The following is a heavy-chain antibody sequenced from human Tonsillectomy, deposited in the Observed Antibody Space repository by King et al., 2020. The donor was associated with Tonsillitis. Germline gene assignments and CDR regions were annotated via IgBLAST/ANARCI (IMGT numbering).Heavy chain of an antibody. D-gene: IGHD3-10*01. J-gene: IGHJ4*02. Sequence: QLQESGPGLVKPSETLSLTCSVSGGSISSSSYYWGWIRQPPGKGLEWIGSIYYSGSTYYNPSLRSRVTISVDTYKNQFSLRLSSVTAVDTAVFYCARQYYYGSGSYKYYFDYWGQGTLVTVSS. CDR3: ARQYYYGSGSYKYYFDY. CDR2: IYYSGST. V-gene: IGHV4-39*01. CDR1: GGSISSSSYY.